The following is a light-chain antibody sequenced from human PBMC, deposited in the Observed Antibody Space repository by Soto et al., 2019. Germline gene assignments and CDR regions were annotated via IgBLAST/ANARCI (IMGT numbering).Light chain of an antibody. CDR3: SSYTGSNSYV. Sequence: QSVLTQPPSASGSPGQSVTISCTGTSSDIGSHNYVSWYQQHPGKAPKLMIYDVSQRPSGVPDRFSGSKSGNTASLTVSGLQAEDEADYYCSSYTGSNSYVFGTGTKATVL. CDR1: SSDIGSHNY. V-gene: IGLV2-8*01. CDR2: DVS. J-gene: IGLJ1*01.